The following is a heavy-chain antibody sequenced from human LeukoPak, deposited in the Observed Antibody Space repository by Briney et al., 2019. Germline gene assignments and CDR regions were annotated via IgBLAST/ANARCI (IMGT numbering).Heavy chain of an antibody. V-gene: IGHV1-18*01. CDR1: GYTFTSYG. CDR3: ARVRSLKKNAFDI. Sequence: ASVKVSCKASGYTFTSYGISWVRQAPGQGLEWMGWISAYNGNTNYAQKLQGRVTMTTDTSTSTAYMELSSLRSEDTAVYYCARVRSLKKNAFDIWGQGTMVTVSS. CDR2: ISAYNGNT. J-gene: IGHJ3*02.